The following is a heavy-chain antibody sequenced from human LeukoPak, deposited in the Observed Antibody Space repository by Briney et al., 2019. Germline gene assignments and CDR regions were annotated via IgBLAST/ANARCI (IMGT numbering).Heavy chain of an antibody. J-gene: IGHJ5*02. D-gene: IGHD3/OR15-3a*01. CDR3: ARYDFWSGYSFDP. V-gene: IGHV4-34*01. CDR1: GGSFSGYY. CDR2: INHSGST. Sequence: SETLSLTCAVYGGSFSGYYWSWIRQPPGKGLEWIGEINHSGSTNYNPSLKSRVTISVDTSKNQFSLKLSSVTAADTAVYYCARYDFWSGYSFDPWGQGTLVTVSS.